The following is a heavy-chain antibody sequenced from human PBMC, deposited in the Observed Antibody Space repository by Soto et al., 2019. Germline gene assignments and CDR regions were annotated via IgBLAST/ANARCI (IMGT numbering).Heavy chain of an antibody. D-gene: IGHD4-4*01. J-gene: IGHJ4*02. CDR2: IIPILGIP. CDR1: GGTFSSYT. Sequence: QVQLVQSGAEVKKPGSSVRVSCKASGGTFSSYTISWVRQAPGQGLEWMGRIIPILGIPNYAQKFQGKVTITADKATSTVYMELRSLRYEDTAVYYCAREQYTWGQGTLVTVSS. CDR3: AREQYT. V-gene: IGHV1-69*08.